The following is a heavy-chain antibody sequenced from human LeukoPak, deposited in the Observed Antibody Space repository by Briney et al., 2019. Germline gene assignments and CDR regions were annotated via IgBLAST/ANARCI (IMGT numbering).Heavy chain of an antibody. Sequence: SETLSLTCTVSGGSISSSSYYWGRIRQPPGKGLEWIGSIYYSGSTYYNPSLKSRVTISVDTSKNQFSLKLSSVTAADTAVYYCARDRYCSGGSCYSGTNWFDPWGQGTLVTVSS. CDR1: GGSISSSSYY. CDR2: IYYSGST. D-gene: IGHD2-15*01. CDR3: ARDRYCSGGSCYSGTNWFDP. J-gene: IGHJ5*02. V-gene: IGHV4-39*07.